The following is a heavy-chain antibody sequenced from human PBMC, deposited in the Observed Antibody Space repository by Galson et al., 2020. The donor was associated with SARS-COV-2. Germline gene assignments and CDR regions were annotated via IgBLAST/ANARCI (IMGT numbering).Heavy chain of an antibody. V-gene: IGHV3-33*01. D-gene: IGHD6-19*01. J-gene: IGHJ4*02. CDR1: GFTFSSYG. CDR3: ARDLAVGGSQVY. CDR2: IWYDGSNK. Sequence: QLGESLKISCAASGFTFSSYGMHWVRQAPGKGLEWVAVIWYDGSNKYYADSMKGRFTISRDNSKNTLYLQMNSLRAEDTAVYYCARDLAVGGSQVYWGQGTLVTVSS.